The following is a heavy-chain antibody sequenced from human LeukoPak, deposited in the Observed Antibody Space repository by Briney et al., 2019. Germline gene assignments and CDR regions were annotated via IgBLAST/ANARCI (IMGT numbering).Heavy chain of an antibody. J-gene: IGHJ4*02. CDR3: ARARGAAGTGAIDY. V-gene: IGHV3-33*01. CDR2: VWNDGTKK. D-gene: IGHD6-13*01. Sequence: GGSLRLSCEASGFTFSSYGMHWVRQAPGKGLEWVAVVWNDGTKKYYADSVKGRFTISRDKSKSTLYLQMNSLRAEDTAVYYCARARGAAGTGAIDYWGRGTLVTVPS. CDR1: GFTFSSYG.